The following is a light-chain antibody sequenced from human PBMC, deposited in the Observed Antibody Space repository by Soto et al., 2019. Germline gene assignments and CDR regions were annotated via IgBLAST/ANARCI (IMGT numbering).Light chain of an antibody. Sequence: QSVLTQAPSASGTPGQRVTSSCSGSSSNIGSNTVNWYQQLPGTAPKLLIYSNNQRPSGVPDRFSGSKSGTSASLAISGLQSEDEADYYCAAWDDSLSEVFGGGTKLTVL. V-gene: IGLV1-44*01. CDR3: AAWDDSLSEV. J-gene: IGLJ3*02. CDR1: SSNIGSNT. CDR2: SNN.